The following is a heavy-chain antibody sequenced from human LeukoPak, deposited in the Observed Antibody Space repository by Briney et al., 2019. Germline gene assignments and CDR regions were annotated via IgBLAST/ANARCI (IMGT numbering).Heavy chain of an antibody. V-gene: IGHV3-23*01. CDR1: GFSVSNNY. J-gene: IGHJ4*02. CDR3: AKERQTGDYFTSDF. Sequence: GGSLRLSCAASGFSVSNNYMSWVRQAPGKGLEWVSAINGRGDSTFYADSVKGQFTISRDNSKSTVYLQMNSLRADDTAVYYCAKERQTGDYFTSDFWGQGTLVTVSS. CDR2: INGRGDST. D-gene: IGHD4-17*01.